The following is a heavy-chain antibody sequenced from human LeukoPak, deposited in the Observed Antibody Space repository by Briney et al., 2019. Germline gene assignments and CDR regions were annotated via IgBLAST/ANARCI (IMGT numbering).Heavy chain of an antibody. D-gene: IGHD3-10*01. V-gene: IGHV1-46*01. CDR1: GYTFTSYY. J-gene: IGHJ6*03. CDR3: ARGPSITMVRGGQWYYYMDV. Sequence: ASVKVSCKASGYTFTSYYMHWVRQAPGQGLEWMGIINPSGGSANYAQKFQGRVTMTRDTSTNTVYMELSSLRSEDTAVYYCARGPSITMVRGGQWYYYMDVWGKGTTVTISS. CDR2: INPSGGSA.